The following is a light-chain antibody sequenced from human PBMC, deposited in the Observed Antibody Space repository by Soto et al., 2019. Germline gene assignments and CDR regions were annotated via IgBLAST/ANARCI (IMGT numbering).Light chain of an antibody. CDR1: SSDVGGYNY. V-gene: IGLV2-14*01. CDR3: CSYAGSWV. Sequence: QSVLTQPASVSGSPGQSITISCTGTSSDVGGYNYVSWYQQHPGKAPKLMIYEVSNRPSGVSNRFSGSKSGNTASLTISGLQAADEADYYCCSYAGSWVFGGGTKLTVL. J-gene: IGLJ3*02. CDR2: EVS.